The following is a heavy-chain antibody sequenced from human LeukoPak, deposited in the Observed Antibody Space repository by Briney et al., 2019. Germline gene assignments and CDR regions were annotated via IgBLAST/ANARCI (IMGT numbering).Heavy chain of an antibody. CDR1: GFTFSSYA. V-gene: IGHV3-23*01. CDR3: AKPKGFGFWSGFYFDY. D-gene: IGHD3-3*01. CDR2: ISGSGGST. J-gene: IGHJ4*02. Sequence: PGGSLRLSCAASGFTFSSYAMSWVRQAPGKGLEWVSAISGSGGSTYYADSVKGRFTISRDNPKNTLYLQMNSLRAEDTAVYYCAKPKGFGFWSGFYFDYWGQGTLVTVSS.